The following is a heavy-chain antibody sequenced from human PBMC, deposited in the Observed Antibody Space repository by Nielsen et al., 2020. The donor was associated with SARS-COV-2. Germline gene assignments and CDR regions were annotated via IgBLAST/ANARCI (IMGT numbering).Heavy chain of an antibody. CDR3: ARGWGELSSGSMDV. V-gene: IGHV1-2*06. CDR2: ISPNSGGT. Sequence: ASVKVSCKASGYTFTDYYMHWVRQAPGQGLEWMGRISPNSGGTSYAQKFQGRVTMTRDTSISTAYMELSRLRSDDTAVYYCARGWGELSSGSMDVWGQGTTVTVSS. D-gene: IGHD3-16*02. J-gene: IGHJ6*02. CDR1: GYTFTDYY.